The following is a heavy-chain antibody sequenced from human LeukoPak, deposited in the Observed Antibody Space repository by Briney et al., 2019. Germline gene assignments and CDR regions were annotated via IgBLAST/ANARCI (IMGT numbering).Heavy chain of an antibody. CDR2: MYYSGTT. CDR1: GGSISSSNYY. J-gene: IGHJ4*02. CDR3: ARQYYDILTGYRPFDY. Sequence: SETLSLTCTVSGGSISSSNYYWGWIRQPPGKGLEWIGSMYYSGTTYYNPSLKSRVTISVDTSKNQFSLKLSSVTAADTAVYYCARQYYDILTGYRPFDYWGQGTLVTVSS. D-gene: IGHD3-9*01. V-gene: IGHV4-39*07.